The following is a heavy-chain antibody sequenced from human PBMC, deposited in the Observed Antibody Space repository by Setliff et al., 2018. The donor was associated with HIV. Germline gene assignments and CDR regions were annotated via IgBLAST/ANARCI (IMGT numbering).Heavy chain of an antibody. CDR3: ARDATRGGDFDF. CDR1: GFSFSNYW. CDR2: IKEDGSET. Sequence: GSLRLSCATSGFSFSNYWMTWVRQAPGKGLEWVANIKEDGSETFYVDSVKGRFTMSRDNAKKLVYLEMNSLKVEDTAVYYRARDATRGGDFDFWGQGTLVTVSS. J-gene: IGHJ4*02. D-gene: IGHD1-26*01. V-gene: IGHV3-7*01.